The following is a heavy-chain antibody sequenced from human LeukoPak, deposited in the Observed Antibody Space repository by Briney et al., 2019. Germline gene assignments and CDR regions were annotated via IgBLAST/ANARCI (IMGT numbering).Heavy chain of an antibody. CDR3: ARCRQQLVNTQHWDYYYYYMDV. Sequence: SVKVSCTPSRVTLSSYAISCGRQAPGQGLGWLGGIIPIFGTANRAQKFQGRVTITTDESTSTAYMEPSSLRSEDTAVCYCARCRQQLVNTQHWDYYYYYMDVWGKGTTVTVSS. D-gene: IGHD6-13*01. J-gene: IGHJ6*03. V-gene: IGHV1-69*05. CDR2: IIPIFGTA. CDR1: RVTLSSYA.